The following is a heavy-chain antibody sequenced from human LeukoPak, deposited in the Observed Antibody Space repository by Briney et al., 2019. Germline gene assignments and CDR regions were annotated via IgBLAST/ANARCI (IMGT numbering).Heavy chain of an antibody. CDR3: ARTYYDILTGYNPYLDY. CDR1: GFTFNTYT. CDR2: ITASSAAI. Sequence: GGSLRLSCAASGFTFNTYTMNWVRQAPGKGLEWVSSITASSAAIYSADSVKGRFTISRDNAKNFLYLQMNSLRAEDTAVYYCARTYYDILTGYNPYLDYWGQGILVTVSS. V-gene: IGHV3-21*01. D-gene: IGHD3-9*01. J-gene: IGHJ4*02.